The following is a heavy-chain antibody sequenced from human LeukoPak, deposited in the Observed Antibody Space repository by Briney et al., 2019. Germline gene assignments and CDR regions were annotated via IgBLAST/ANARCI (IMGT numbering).Heavy chain of an antibody. V-gene: IGHV3-21*01. J-gene: IGHJ6*02. CDR3: AVYCSGGSCYFHYGMDV. CDR1: GFTFSGYS. CDR2: ISSSSSYI. D-gene: IGHD2-15*01. Sequence: PGGPLRLSCAASGFTFSGYSMNWVRQAPGKGLEWASSISSSSSYIYYADSVKGRFTISRDNAKNSLYLQMNSLRAEDTAVYYCAVYCSGGSCYFHYGMDVWGQGTTVTVSS.